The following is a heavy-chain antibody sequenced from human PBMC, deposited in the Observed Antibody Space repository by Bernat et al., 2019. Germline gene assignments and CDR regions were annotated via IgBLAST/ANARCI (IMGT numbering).Heavy chain of an antibody. D-gene: IGHD3-10*01. V-gene: IGHV4-31*03. J-gene: IGHJ6*02. Sequence: QVQLQESGPGLVKPSQTLSLTCTVSGGSISSGGYYWSLIRQHPGKGLEWIGYIYYSGSTYYNPSLKSRVTISVDTSKNQFSLKLSSVTAADTAVYYCARDPPPKTDYGSGPPVGMDVWGQGTTVTVSS. CDR2: IYYSGST. CDR1: GGSISSGGYY. CDR3: ARDPPPKTDYGSGPPVGMDV.